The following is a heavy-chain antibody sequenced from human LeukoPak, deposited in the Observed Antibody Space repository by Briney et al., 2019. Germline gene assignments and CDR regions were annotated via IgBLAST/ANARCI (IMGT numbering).Heavy chain of an antibody. CDR2: INQRGVA. Sequence: SETLALTCAIYGGSLSGYYWTWIRQPPGKGLEWIGEINQRGVANHKPSLKRRLTISADTSTHQFSLNLNSVTAADTAMYYCASAPAVASRGLSVWGPRSLVTASS. CDR1: GGSLSGYY. CDR3: ASAPAVASRGLSV. D-gene: IGHD6-19*01. J-gene: IGHJ4*02. V-gene: IGHV4-34*01.